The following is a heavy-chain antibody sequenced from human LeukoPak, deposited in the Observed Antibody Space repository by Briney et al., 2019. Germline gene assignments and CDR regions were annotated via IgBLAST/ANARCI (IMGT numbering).Heavy chain of an antibody. D-gene: IGHD3/OR15-3a*01. CDR2: IYGHGTS. CDR3: ARDEDSDGMDY. V-gene: IGHV3-66*01. Sequence: PGGSLRLSCAASGFTVSYNYMSWVRQAPGKGQEWVSVIYGHGTSYYADSVKGRFTISRDNSKNTLYLQMNNLRAEDTALYYCARDEDSDGMDYWGQGILVTVSS. CDR1: GFTVSYNY. J-gene: IGHJ4*02.